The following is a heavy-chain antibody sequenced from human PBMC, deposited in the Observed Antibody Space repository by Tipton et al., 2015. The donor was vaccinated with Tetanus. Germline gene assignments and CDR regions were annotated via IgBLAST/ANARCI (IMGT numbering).Heavy chain of an antibody. J-gene: IGHJ6*04. V-gene: IGHV3-23*01. Sequence: SLRLSCAASGFTFRSYTMNWVRQAPGKGLQWVSAISGSSLRPYYADSVKGRFTISRDNSKNTVWLQLNSLRGDDTAIYYCAKEALGVLDVWGKGPPVTVSP. CDR1: GFTFRSYT. CDR3: AKEALGVLDV. CDR2: ISGSSLRP.